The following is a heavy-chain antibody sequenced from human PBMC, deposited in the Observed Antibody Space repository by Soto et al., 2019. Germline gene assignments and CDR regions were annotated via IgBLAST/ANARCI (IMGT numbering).Heavy chain of an antibody. CDR3: AGGTGWHRLD. D-gene: IGHD6-25*01. V-gene: IGHV3-7*04. J-gene: IGHJ4*02. Sequence: DVQLVESGGGLVQPGGSLRLSCAVSGFTFSTYYMHWFRQVPGKGLEWVANIRQDGSAKYYVDSVKGRFTISRDNAKNSLYLQMNSLRVDDTAIYYCAGGTGWHRLDWGQGTLVTVS. CDR1: GFTFSTYY. CDR2: IRQDGSAK.